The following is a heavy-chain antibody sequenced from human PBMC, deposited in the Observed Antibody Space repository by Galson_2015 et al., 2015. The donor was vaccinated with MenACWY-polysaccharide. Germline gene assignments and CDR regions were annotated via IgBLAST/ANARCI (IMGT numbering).Heavy chain of an antibody. CDR2: INSSGSTI. D-gene: IGHD5-18*01. J-gene: IGHJ2*01. Sequence: SLRLSCAASGFTFSDYYMSWIRQAPGKGLEWVSYINSSGSTIYYADSVKGRFTISRDNAKNSLYLQMNSLRAEDTAVYYCARVGPTWIQPEWYFDLWGRGTLVTVSS. V-gene: IGHV3-11*01. CDR3: ARVGPTWIQPEWYFDL. CDR1: GFTFSDYY.